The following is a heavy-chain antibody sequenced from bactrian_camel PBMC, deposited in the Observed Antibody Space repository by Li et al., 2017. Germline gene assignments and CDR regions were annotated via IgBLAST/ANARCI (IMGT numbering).Heavy chain of an antibody. CDR1: GYTSSTYC. V-gene: IGHV3S53*01. CDR3: AADLARHCGSFSGFFGRGY. D-gene: IGHD2*01. Sequence: HVQPVESGGGSAQAGGSLRLSCAPSGYTSSTYCMGWFRRSPGNDPSGVAFIDTDGSATYADSVKGRFTISKDSAKNTLYLQMNSLKPEDTAMYYCAADLARHCGSFSGFFGRGYWGQGTQVTVS. CDR2: IDTDGSA. J-gene: IGHJ4*01.